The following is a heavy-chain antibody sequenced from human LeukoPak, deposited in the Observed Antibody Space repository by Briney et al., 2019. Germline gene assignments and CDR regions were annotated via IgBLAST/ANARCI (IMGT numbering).Heavy chain of an antibody. J-gene: IGHJ5*02. V-gene: IGHV1-24*01. Sequence: ASVKVSCKVSGYTLTELSMHWVRQAPGKGHEWMGGFDPEDGETIYAQKFQGRVTMTEDTSTDTAYMELSSLRSEDTAVYYCATGSRLRPYNWFDPWGQGTLVTVSS. CDR1: GYTLTELS. CDR2: FDPEDGET. D-gene: IGHD5-12*01. CDR3: ATGSRLRPYNWFDP.